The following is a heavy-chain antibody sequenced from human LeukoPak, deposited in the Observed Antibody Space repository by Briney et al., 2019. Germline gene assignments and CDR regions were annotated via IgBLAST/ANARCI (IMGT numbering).Heavy chain of an antibody. CDR3: ARHVWLQPFDY. V-gene: IGHV4-59*08. Sequence: SETLSLTCSVSGGSMNSYYWSWIRQSPGKGLEWIGYIYYSGSTNYNPPLKSRVTISVDTSKNQFSLKLSSVTAADTAVYYCARHVWLQPFDYWGQGTLVTVSS. J-gene: IGHJ4*02. D-gene: IGHD3-9*01. CDR1: GGSMNSYY. CDR2: IYYSGST.